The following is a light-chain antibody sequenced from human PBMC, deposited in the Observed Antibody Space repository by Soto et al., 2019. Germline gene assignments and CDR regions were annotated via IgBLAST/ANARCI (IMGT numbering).Light chain of an antibody. V-gene: IGKV1-39*01. Sequence: DIQMTQSPSSLSASVGDRVTITCRASQGISSYLNWYQQKPGKAPKLLIYAASSLQSGVPSRFSGSGSGTDFTLTISSLQPEDFETYYCQQSYSTLWTFGQGTKVDIK. CDR3: QQSYSTLWT. CDR1: QGISSY. J-gene: IGKJ1*01. CDR2: AAS.